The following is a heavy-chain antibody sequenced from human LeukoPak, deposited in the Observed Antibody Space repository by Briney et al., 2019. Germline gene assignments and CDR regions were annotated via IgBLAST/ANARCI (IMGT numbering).Heavy chain of an antibody. V-gene: IGHV3-11*01. D-gene: IGHD3-10*01. CDR3: ARGEYYYGSENNWFDP. J-gene: IGHJ5*02. CDR2: ISSSGSTI. Sequence: GGSLRLSCAASGFTFSDYYMSWIRRAPGKGLEWVSYISSSGSTIYYADSVKGRFTISRDNAKNSLYLQMNSLRAEDTAVYYCARGEYYYGSENNWFDPWGQGTLVTVSS. CDR1: GFTFSDYY.